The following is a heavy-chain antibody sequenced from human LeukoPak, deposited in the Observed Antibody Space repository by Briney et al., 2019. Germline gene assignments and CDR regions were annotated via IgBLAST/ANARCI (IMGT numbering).Heavy chain of an antibody. Sequence: ASVKVSCKASGGTFSSYAISWVRQAPGQGLEWMGWMNPNSGNTGYAQKFQGRVTMTRNTSISTAYMELSSLRSEDTAVYYCARVYAVAGTFYYYYYMDVWGKGTTVTISS. J-gene: IGHJ6*03. V-gene: IGHV1-8*02. CDR2: MNPNSGNT. CDR3: ARVYAVAGTFYYYYYMDV. CDR1: GGTFSSYA. D-gene: IGHD6-19*01.